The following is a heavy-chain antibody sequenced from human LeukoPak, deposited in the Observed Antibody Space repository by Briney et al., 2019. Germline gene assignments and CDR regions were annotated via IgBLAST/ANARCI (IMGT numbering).Heavy chain of an antibody. J-gene: IGHJ3*02. V-gene: IGHV1-18*01. CDR2: VNAYNGDT. Sequence: ASVKVSCKASGYTFINYGITWVRQAAGQGLEWMGWVNAYNGDTNYGQNFQGRVTVTTDTSTSTGYMEVKGLRSDDTAVYYCARVTLHDYGSGRYAFDIWGQGTMVTVSS. CDR3: ARVTLHDYGSGRYAFDI. D-gene: IGHD3-10*01. CDR1: GYTFINYG.